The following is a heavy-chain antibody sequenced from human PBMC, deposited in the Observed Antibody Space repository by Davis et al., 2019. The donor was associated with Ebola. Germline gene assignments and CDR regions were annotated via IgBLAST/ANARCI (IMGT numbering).Heavy chain of an antibody. V-gene: IGHV3-23*01. CDR2: ISGSGGST. Sequence: GESLKISCTDSVITFSSYAMTWVRQAPGKGLEWVSAISGSGGSTYYADSVKGRFTISRDNAKNSLYLQMNSLRVEDTAVYYCARVLRCLDYWGQGTLVTVSS. D-gene: IGHD4-17*01. CDR3: ARVLRCLDY. J-gene: IGHJ4*02. CDR1: VITFSSYA.